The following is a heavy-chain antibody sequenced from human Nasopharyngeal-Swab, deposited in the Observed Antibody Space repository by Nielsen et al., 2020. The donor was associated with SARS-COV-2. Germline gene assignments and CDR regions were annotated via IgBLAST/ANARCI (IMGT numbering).Heavy chain of an antibody. D-gene: IGHD1-26*01. CDR2: IVVPNGNT. Sequence: SVKVSCKASGFTFTSSALQWVRQARGQRLEWIGWIVVPNGNTIYAQKFQGRVTMTEDTSTDTAYMELSSLRSEDTAVYYCATASPIVGADNWFDPWGQGTLVTVSS. CDR3: ATASPIVGADNWFDP. V-gene: IGHV1-58*01. J-gene: IGHJ5*02. CDR1: GFTFTSSA.